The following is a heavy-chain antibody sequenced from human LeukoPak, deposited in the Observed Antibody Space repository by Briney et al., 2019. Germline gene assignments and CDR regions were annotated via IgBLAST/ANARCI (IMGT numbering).Heavy chain of an antibody. CDR3: ALPSVIGTSTYYFDY. V-gene: IGHV1-69*13. Sequence: ASVKISCKASGGTFSTFAISWVRQAPGQGLEWMGGVIPMFAAANYPQKFQGRLTFIADESTSSAHMELTSLRAEDTAIYYCALPSVIGTSTYYFDYWGQGTLVTVSS. CDR1: GGTFSTFA. CDR2: VIPMFAAA. J-gene: IGHJ4*02. D-gene: IGHD3-16*02.